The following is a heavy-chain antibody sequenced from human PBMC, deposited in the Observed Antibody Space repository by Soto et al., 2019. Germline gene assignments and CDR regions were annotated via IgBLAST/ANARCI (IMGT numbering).Heavy chain of an antibody. CDR3: VSQRTTVPTQAHFDY. Sequence: AETLSLTCTVSGGSVTNSSYYWGWIRQPPGKALEWIGSVYYRERSYSKSSVKSRVTISVDTSKHRFSLSLNSVTASDTAVYFCVSQRTTVPTQAHFDYWGPGALVTVSS. D-gene: IGHD4-17*01. J-gene: IGHJ4*02. CDR2: VYYRERS. V-gene: IGHV4-39*01. CDR1: GGSVTNSSYY.